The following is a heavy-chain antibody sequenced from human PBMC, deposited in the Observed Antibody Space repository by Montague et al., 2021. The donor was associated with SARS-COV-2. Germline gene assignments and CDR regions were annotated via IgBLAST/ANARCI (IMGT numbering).Heavy chain of an antibody. CDR3: ARTSPEYGDYYSLDL. CDR1: GGSISSYY. V-gene: IGHV4-59*13. J-gene: IGHJ5*02. CDR2: LYYGGST. D-gene: IGHD4-17*01. Sequence: SETLSLTCTVSGGSISSYYWNWIRQPPGKGLEWIGYLYYGGSTXXXPSXXXRVTISLDTSKNQFSLTLNSVTAADTAVYFCARTSPEYGDYYSLDLWGQGTMVTVSS.